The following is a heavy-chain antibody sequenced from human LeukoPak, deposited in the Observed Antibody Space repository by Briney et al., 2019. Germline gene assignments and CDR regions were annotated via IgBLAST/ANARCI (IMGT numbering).Heavy chain of an antibody. CDR3: AKDAASYYYDSSGDLYYFDY. Sequence: PGGSLRLSCAASGFTFSSYAMSWVRQAPGKGLEWVSAISGSGGSTYYADSVKGRFTISRDNSKNTLYLQMNSLRAEDTAVYYCAKDAASYYYDSSGDLYYFDYWGQGTLVTVSS. V-gene: IGHV3-23*01. J-gene: IGHJ4*02. CDR1: GFTFSSYA. CDR2: ISGSGGST. D-gene: IGHD3-22*01.